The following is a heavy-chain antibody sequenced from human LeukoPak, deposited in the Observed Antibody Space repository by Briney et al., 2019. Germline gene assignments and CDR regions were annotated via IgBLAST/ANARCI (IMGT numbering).Heavy chain of an antibody. CDR2: INPNSGGT. CDR1: GYTFTGYY. CDR3: ARGGGYSGYERVFYYYYYMDV. D-gene: IGHD5-12*01. J-gene: IGHJ6*03. Sequence: ASVKVSCKASGYTFTGYYIHWVRQAPGQGLEWMGWINPNSGGTNYAQKFQGRVTITRNTSISTAYMELSSLRSEDTAVYYCARGGGYSGYERVFYYYYYMDVWGKGTTVTVSS. V-gene: IGHV1-2*02.